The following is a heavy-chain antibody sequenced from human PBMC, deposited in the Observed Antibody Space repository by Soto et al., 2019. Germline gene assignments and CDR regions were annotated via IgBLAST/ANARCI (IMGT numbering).Heavy chain of an antibody. V-gene: IGHV4-59*01. CDR3: ARDATNAAAGWFDP. D-gene: IGHD6-13*01. J-gene: IGHJ5*02. Sequence: PSETLSLTCTVAGGSFNSYYLSWIRQPPGKGLEWIGYIYYTGGTIFNPSLKSRVTMSMDRSNNQFSLNLTSVTTADTAVYYCARDATNAAAGWFDPWGQGTLVTVSS. CDR2: IYYTGGT. CDR1: GGSFNSYY.